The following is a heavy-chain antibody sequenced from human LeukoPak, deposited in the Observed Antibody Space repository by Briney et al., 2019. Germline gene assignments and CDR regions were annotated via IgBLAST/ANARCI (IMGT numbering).Heavy chain of an antibody. V-gene: IGHV1-18*01. CDR1: GYTFTSYG. J-gene: IGHJ4*02. D-gene: IGHD4-17*01. Sequence: GASVKVSCKASGYTFTSYGISWVRQAPGQGLEWMGWISAYNGNTNYAQKLQGRVTMTTDTSTSTAYMELRSLRSDDAAVYYCARDATHDYGDYFDYWGQGTLVTVSS. CDR2: ISAYNGNT. CDR3: ARDATHDYGDYFDY.